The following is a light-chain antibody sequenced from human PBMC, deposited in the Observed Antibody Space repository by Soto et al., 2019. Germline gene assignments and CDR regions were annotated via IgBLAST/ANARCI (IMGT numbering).Light chain of an antibody. CDR2: GAS. V-gene: IGKV3-15*01. J-gene: IGKJ1*01. CDR3: QQYNNWRT. Sequence: EIVMTQSPATLSVSPGERATLSSRASQSVSSNLAWYQQKPGQAPRLLIYGASTRATGIPARFSGNGSVTDSTLTISSLQSEDFAVYYCQQYNNWRTFGQGTKVDIK. CDR1: QSVSSN.